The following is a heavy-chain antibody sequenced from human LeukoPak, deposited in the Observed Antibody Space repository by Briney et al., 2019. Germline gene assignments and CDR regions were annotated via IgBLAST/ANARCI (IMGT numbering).Heavy chain of an antibody. Sequence: GGSLRLSCAASGFTFSSYEMNWVRQAPGKGLVWVSRINTDGRSTAYADSVKGRFTISRDNAKNTLYLQMNSLRADDTAVYYCASYNWNFPNDYWGQGTLVTVSS. V-gene: IGHV3-74*01. J-gene: IGHJ4*02. CDR1: GFTFSSYE. CDR2: INTDGRST. D-gene: IGHD1-7*01. CDR3: ASYNWNFPNDY.